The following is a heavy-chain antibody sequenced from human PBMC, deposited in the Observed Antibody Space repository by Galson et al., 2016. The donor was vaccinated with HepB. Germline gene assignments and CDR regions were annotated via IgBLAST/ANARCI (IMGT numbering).Heavy chain of an antibody. Sequence: SLRLSCAASGFTFSSHWMHWVRQAPGKGLVWVSRINTDGSSTNYADSVKGRFTISRDNAKNTLYLQMNSLRAEDTAVYYCARGGSPPIAYWSQGTLVTVAS. CDR1: GFTFSSHW. V-gene: IGHV3-74*01. D-gene: IGHD6-13*01. CDR2: INTDGSST. CDR3: ARGGSPPIAY. J-gene: IGHJ4*02.